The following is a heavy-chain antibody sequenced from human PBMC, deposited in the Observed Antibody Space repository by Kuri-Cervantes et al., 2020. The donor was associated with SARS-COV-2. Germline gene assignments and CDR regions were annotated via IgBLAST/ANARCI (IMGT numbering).Heavy chain of an antibody. V-gene: IGHV1-2*02. Sequence: ASVKVSCKASGGTFSNYALSWVRQAPGQGLEWMGWINPNSGGTNYAQKFQGRVTMTRDTSISTAYMELSRLRSDDTAVYYCAVEYSSSSGHQGDDYWGQGTLVTVSS. J-gene: IGHJ4*02. CDR1: GGTFSNYA. CDR2: INPNSGGT. D-gene: IGHD6-6*01. CDR3: AVEYSSSSGHQGDDY.